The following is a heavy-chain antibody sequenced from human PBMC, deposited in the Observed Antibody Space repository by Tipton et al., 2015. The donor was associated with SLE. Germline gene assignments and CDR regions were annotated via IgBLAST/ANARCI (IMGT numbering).Heavy chain of an antibody. D-gene: IGHD5-24*01. Sequence: SLRLSCAASGFTFSSYEMNWVRQAPGKGLEWVSYISNSGNSVYYADSVKGRFTISRDNGKNSVYLQMNSLRTEDTALYYCAKDGGGDGYNYGLRGFFDYWGQGTLVTVSS. CDR1: GFTFSSYE. CDR2: ISNSGNSV. V-gene: IGHV3-48*03. J-gene: IGHJ4*02. CDR3: AKDGGGDGYNYGLRGFFDY.